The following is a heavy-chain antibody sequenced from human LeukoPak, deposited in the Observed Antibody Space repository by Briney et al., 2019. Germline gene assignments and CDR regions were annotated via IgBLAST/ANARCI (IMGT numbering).Heavy chain of an antibody. CDR2: IGGSGTRT. CDR3: ARGISGLRWQPFDY. CDR1: GFTFTTYG. D-gene: IGHD4-23*01. V-gene: IGHV3-21*01. J-gene: IGHJ4*02. Sequence: GGSLRLSCSASGFTFTTYGMNWVRQAPGKGLEWVSGIGGSGTRTYYADSVKGRFTISRDNAKNSLYLQMNSLRAEDTAVYYCARGISGLRWQPFDYWGQGTLVTVSS.